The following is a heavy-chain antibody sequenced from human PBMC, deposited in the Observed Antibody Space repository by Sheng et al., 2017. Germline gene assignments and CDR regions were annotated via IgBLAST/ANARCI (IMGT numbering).Heavy chain of an antibody. CDR1: GGSVSSSVY. Sequence: QLQLQESGPGLVKPSETLSLTCTVSGGSVSSSVYWGWIRQPPGKGLEWIGNIYYGGNTYYNPSLQSRVTISVDTSKNQFSLKLSSVTAADTAVYYCARDTHLHHWGQGIMVTVSS. J-gene: IGHJ1*01. V-gene: IGHV4-39*07. CDR2: IYYGGNT. CDR3: ARDTHLHH.